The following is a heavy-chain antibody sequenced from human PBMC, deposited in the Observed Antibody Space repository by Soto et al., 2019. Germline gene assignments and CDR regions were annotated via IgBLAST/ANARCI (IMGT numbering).Heavy chain of an antibody. CDR3: AKDQRIQLTMIVTRALGD. J-gene: IGHJ4*02. CDR2: ISDDGSNK. V-gene: IGHV3-30*18. Sequence: QVQLVESGGGVVQPGRSLRLSCAATRFTFSNYAMHWVRQAPGKELEWVAVISDDGSNKYYADSVKGRFTISRDNSKNTLYLQMNSLRADDMALYYCAKDQRIQLTMIVTRALGDWGQGTLVTVSS. D-gene: IGHD3-22*01. CDR1: RFTFSNYA.